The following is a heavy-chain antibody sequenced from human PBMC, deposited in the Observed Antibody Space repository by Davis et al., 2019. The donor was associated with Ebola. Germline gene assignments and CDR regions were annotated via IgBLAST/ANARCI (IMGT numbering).Heavy chain of an antibody. CDR3: AHMATITSGWFEP. Sequence: GESLKISCKASGYTFTTSWIVWVRQMPGKGLEWVGIIYPGDSDTRYSPSFQGHVTISADKSITTAYLQWTSLKASDTAIYYCAHMATITSGWFEPWGQGTLVTVSS. V-gene: IGHV5-51*01. J-gene: IGHJ5*02. CDR1: GYTFTTSW. D-gene: IGHD5-24*01. CDR2: IYPGDSDT.